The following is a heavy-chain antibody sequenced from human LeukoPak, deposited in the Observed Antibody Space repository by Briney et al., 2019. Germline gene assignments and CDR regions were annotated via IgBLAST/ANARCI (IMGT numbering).Heavy chain of an antibody. CDR1: GFNLWIYV. D-gene: IGHD3-9*01. Sequence: GGSLSLSCGASGFNLWIYVMLGPGEAPGKALEGLAYIRYDGNNKYYAHPEKSRLTICRDNYKITLYAQMNSLRAEDMAVYYCAKVARLRYFDWSVQPPDYWGQGTLVTVSS. CDR2: IRYDGNNK. CDR3: AKVARLRYFDWSVQPPDY. J-gene: IGHJ4*02. V-gene: IGHV3-30*02.